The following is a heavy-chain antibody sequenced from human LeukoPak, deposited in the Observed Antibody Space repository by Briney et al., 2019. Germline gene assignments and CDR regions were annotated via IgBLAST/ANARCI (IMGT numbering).Heavy chain of an antibody. Sequence: PGGALRLSCAASGFTFSSYWMHWVRQAPGKGLVWVSRIKSDGSTNYADPVKGRFTISRDNSKNTLYLQMNSLRAEDTAVYYCARGLLSGYDYAPFDYWGQGALVTVSS. CDR1: GFTFSSYW. J-gene: IGHJ4*02. CDR3: ARGLLSGYDYAPFDY. CDR2: IKSDGST. V-gene: IGHV3-74*01. D-gene: IGHD5-12*01.